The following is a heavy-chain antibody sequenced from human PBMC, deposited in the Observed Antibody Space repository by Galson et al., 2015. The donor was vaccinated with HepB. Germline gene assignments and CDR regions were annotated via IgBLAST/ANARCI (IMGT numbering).Heavy chain of an antibody. CDR2: INPSGGST. J-gene: IGHJ4*02. CDR3: ARAYRSWIQLPCYFDY. Sequence: SVKVSCKASGYTFTDYYMHWVRQAPGQGLEWMGIINPSGGSTSYAQKFQGRVTMTRDTSTSTDYMELSSLRSEDTAVYYCARAYRSWIQLPCYFDYWGQGTLVTVSS. D-gene: IGHD5-18*01. V-gene: IGHV1-46*01. CDR1: GYTFTDYY.